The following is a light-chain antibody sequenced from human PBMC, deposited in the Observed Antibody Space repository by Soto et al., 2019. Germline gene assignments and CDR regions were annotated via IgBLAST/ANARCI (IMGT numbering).Light chain of an antibody. V-gene: IGLV2-11*01. J-gene: IGLJ1*01. CDR3: CSYARTTHG. CDR1: TSDIGGYKY. Sequence: QSALTQPPSVSGSPGQSVTISCTGTTSDIGGYKYVSWYQQLPGKAPKLMIFDVTKRPSGVPDRFSGSNSGNTASLTISGLQAEDEAIYYCCSYARTTHGFGTGTKLTVL. CDR2: DVT.